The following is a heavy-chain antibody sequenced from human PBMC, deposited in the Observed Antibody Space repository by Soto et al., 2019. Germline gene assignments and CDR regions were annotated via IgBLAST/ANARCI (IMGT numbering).Heavy chain of an antibody. Sequence: LSCKASGYTFTSYYMHWFRHPPGKRPEWIGGISHTDLKNYHPFLKTRLSFSISRARSSLQFSLSLGSVTATDTAVYFCARRTSSGAIADWGQGKMVTVSS. CDR2: ISHTDLK. J-gene: IGHJ4*02. CDR3: ARRTSSGAIAD. CDR1: GYTFTSYY. V-gene: IGHV4-59*08. D-gene: IGHD2-21*01.